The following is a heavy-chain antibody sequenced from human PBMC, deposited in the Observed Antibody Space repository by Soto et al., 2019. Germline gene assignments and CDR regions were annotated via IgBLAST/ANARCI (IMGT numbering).Heavy chain of an antibody. V-gene: IGHV4-4*07. CDR2: IYTSGST. CDR3: AREYYDILTVYYNFDY. CDR1: GGSISSYY. Sequence: PSETLSLTCTVSGGSISSYYWSWIRQPAGKGLEWIGRIYTSGSTNYNPSLKSRVTMSVDTSKNQFSLKLSSVTAADTAVYYCAREYYDILTVYYNFDYWGQGTLVTVSS. D-gene: IGHD3-9*01. J-gene: IGHJ4*02.